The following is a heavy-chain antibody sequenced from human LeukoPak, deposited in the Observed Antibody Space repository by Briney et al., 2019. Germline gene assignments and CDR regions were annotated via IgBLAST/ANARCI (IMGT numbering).Heavy chain of an antibody. CDR3: AREMVTAMNDAFDI. CDR2: IYYSGST. V-gene: IGHV4-31*03. J-gene: IGHJ3*02. CDR1: GGSISSGGYY. D-gene: IGHD2-21*02. Sequence: PSETLSLTCTVSGGSISSGGYYWSWIRQHPGKGLEWIGYIYYSGSTYYNPSLKSRVTISVDTSKNQFSLKLSSVTAADTAVYYCAREMVTAMNDAFDIWGQGTMVTVSS.